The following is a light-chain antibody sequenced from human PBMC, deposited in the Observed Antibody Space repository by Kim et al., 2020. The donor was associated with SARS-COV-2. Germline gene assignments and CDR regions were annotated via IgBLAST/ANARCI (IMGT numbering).Light chain of an antibody. CDR1: QSISSW. V-gene: IGKV1-5*01. CDR2: DAS. J-gene: IGKJ1*01. Sequence: STLSESVGDRVPITCRASQSISSWLAWYQQKPGKAPKLLIYDASSLESGVPSRFSGSGSGTEFTLTISSLQPDDFATYYCQQYRTFGQGTKVDIK. CDR3: QQYRT.